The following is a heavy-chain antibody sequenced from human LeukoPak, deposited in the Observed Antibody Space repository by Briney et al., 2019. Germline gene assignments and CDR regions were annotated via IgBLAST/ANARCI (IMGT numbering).Heavy chain of an antibody. Sequence: ASVTVSCKASGYTFTSYAMHWVRQAPGQRLEWMGWINAGNGNTKYSQKFQGRVTITRDTSASTAYMELSSLRSEDTAVYYCARDRAMVRGVISPYWGQGTLVTVSS. J-gene: IGHJ4*02. CDR1: GYTFTSYA. D-gene: IGHD3-10*01. V-gene: IGHV1-3*01. CDR3: ARDRAMVRGVISPY. CDR2: INAGNGNT.